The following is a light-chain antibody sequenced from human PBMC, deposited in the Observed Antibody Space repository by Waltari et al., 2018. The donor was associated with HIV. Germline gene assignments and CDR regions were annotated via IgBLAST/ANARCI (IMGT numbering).Light chain of an antibody. V-gene: IGLV3-19*01. J-gene: IGLJ3*02. CDR1: SLRTYY. CDR3: NSRDSSGNHLV. CDR2: GKN. Sequence: SSELTQDPAVSVALGQTVRITCQGDSLRTYYASWYQQKPRQAPLLVIYGKNNRPSGIPDRFSGSSSGDTASLTITGAQAEDEADYYCNSRDSSGNHLVFGGGTKLTVL.